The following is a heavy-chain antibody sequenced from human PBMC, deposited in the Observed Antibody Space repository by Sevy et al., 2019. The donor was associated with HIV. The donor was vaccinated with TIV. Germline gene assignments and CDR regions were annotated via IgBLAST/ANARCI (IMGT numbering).Heavy chain of an antibody. J-gene: IGHJ4*02. D-gene: IGHD3-22*01. CDR2: ISYDGSNT. V-gene: IGHV3-30-3*01. CDR1: GFTFNTYA. CDR3: ARDGGYDSRGYDLSTY. Sequence: GGSLRLSCAASGFTFNTYAMHWVRQAPGKGLEWVAVISYDGSNTYYADSVKGRFTISRDSSKNTLYLQMNSLRAEDTAVYFCARDGGYDSRGYDLSTYWGQGTLVTVSS.